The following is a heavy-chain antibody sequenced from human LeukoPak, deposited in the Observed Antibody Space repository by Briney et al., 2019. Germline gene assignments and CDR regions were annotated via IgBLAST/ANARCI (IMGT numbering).Heavy chain of an antibody. Sequence: SETLSLTCTVSRASISSYYWTWIRQPAGKGVEWIGRIYTSGSTNYNPSLKSRVAMSVDTSKNQFSLKLSSVTAADTAVYYCARLSAESSSSRGFDYWGQGTLVTVSS. CDR1: RASISSYY. CDR2: IYTSGST. V-gene: IGHV4-4*07. CDR3: ARLSAESSSSRGFDY. D-gene: IGHD2-2*01. J-gene: IGHJ4*02.